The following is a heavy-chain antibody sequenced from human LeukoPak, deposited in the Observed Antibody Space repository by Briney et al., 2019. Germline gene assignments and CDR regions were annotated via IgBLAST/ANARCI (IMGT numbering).Heavy chain of an antibody. V-gene: IGHV3-74*01. J-gene: IGHJ4*02. Sequence: PGGSLRLSCAATGFSFSGYWMHWVRQAPGKGLVWVSRVKSDGSSTSYADSVKGRFTISRDNTKNTLYLQMNSLRAEDTAVYYCAKVRGQYSSSWYFDYWGQGTLVTVSS. D-gene: IGHD6-13*01. CDR3: AKVRGQYSSSWYFDY. CDR1: GFSFSGYW. CDR2: VKSDGSST.